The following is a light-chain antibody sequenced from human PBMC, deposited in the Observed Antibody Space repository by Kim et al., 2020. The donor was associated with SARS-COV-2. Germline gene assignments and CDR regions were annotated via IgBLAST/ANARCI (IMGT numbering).Light chain of an antibody. CDR3: QQSYSYPWT. CDR2: TAS. V-gene: IGKV1-8*01. CDR1: QDISSY. Sequence: ASTGDRVTITCRASQDISSYLAWYQQRAGKAPKLLISTASALQSGVPSRFSGSGSGTDFTLTISSLQSEDFATYYCQQSYSYPWTFGQGTKVDIK. J-gene: IGKJ1*01.